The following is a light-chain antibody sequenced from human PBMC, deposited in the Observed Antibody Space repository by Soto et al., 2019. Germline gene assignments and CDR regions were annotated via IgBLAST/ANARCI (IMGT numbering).Light chain of an antibody. CDR2: EVS. V-gene: IGLV2-14*01. J-gene: IGLJ1*01. CDR1: SSDVGGYNY. Sequence: QSVLTQPASVSGSPGQSITISCTGTSSDVGGYNYVSWYQQHPGRAPKLMIYEVSYRPSGISNRFSGSKSGKTASLTISGLQAEDEADYYCSSYAGSSNVFGTGTKVTVL. CDR3: SSYAGSSNV.